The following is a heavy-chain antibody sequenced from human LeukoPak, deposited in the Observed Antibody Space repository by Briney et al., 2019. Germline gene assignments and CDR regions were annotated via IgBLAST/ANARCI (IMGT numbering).Heavy chain of an antibody. D-gene: IGHD3-10*01. Sequence: GGSLRLSCAASGFTFSSYAMSWVRQAPGKGLEWVSAISGSGGSTYYADSVKGRFTISRDSSKNTLYLQMNSLRAEDTAVYYCAKDLSYGSGSYYWGQGTMVTVSS. CDR2: ISGSGGST. J-gene: IGHJ3*01. CDR3: AKDLSYGSGSYY. CDR1: GFTFSSYA. V-gene: IGHV3-23*01.